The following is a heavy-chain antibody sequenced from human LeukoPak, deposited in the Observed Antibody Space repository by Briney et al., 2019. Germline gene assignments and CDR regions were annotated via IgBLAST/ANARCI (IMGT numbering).Heavy chain of an antibody. J-gene: IGHJ4*02. CDR1: GGSISSYY. CDR3: ARDRGTTFDN. V-gene: IGHV4-4*07. Sequence: SETLSLTCTVSGGSISSYYWSWIRQPAGKGLEWIGRIFSSGSTNYNPSLKTRVTMSVDTSKNQFSLRLSSVTAADTAVYYCARDRGTTFDNRGQGTLVTVSS. CDR2: IFSSGST. D-gene: IGHD1-14*01.